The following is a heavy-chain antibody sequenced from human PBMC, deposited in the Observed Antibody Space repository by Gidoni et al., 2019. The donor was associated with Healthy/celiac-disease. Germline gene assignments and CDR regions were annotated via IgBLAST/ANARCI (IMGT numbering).Heavy chain of an antibody. V-gene: IGHV6-1*01. J-gene: IGHJ4*02. Sequence: QVQLQQSGPGLVKPSQTLPLTCAISGASVSSHSAAWNWIRQSPSRGLEWLGRTYYRSKWYNDYAVSVKSRITINLDTSKNQFSLQLNSVTPEDTAVYYCARDSGRYGSGRLDYWGQGTLVTVSS. CDR3: ARDSGRYGSGRLDY. D-gene: IGHD3-10*01. CDR2: TYYRSKWYN. CDR1: GASVSSHSAA.